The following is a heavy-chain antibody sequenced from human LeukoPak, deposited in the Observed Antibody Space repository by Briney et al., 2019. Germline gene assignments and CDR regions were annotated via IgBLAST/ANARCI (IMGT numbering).Heavy chain of an antibody. D-gene: IGHD1-7*01. CDR3: ARSGEVGNWNYVATNHYYYYMDV. V-gene: IGHV3-21*01. J-gene: IGHJ6*03. CDR2: ISSSSSYI. Sequence: GGSLRLSCEASGFTFSSYSMNWVRQAPGKGLEWVSSISSSSSYIYYADSVKGRFTISRDNAKNSLYLQMNSLRAEDTAVYYCARSGEVGNWNYVATNHYYYYMDVWGKGTTVTVSS. CDR1: GFTFSSYS.